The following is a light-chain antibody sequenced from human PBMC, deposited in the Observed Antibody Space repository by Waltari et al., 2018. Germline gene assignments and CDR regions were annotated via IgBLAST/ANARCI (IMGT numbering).Light chain of an antibody. CDR2: GAS. Sequence: CWGRQTVSTSSLSWYQQKPGQAPRLLIYGASNRATGIPDRFSGSGSGTDFTLTISRLEAEDFAVYCCQQYDGSVVTFGGGTKVEIK. V-gene: IGKV3-20*01. J-gene: IGKJ4*01. CDR1: QTVSTSS. CDR3: QQYDGSVVT.